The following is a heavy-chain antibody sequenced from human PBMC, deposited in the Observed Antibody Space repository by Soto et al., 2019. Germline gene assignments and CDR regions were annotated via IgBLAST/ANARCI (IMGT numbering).Heavy chain of an antibody. CDR2: INAGNGNT. V-gene: IGHV1-3*01. D-gene: IGHD2-15*01. CDR3: ASRGYCSGGSCQTPYYYYGMDV. Sequence: ASVKVSCKASGYTFTSYAMHWVRQAPGQRLEWMGWINAGNGNTKYSQKFQGRVTITRDTSASTAYMELSSLRSEDTAVYYCASRGYCSGGSCQTPYYYYGMDVWGQGTTVTVS. CDR1: GYTFTSYA. J-gene: IGHJ6*02.